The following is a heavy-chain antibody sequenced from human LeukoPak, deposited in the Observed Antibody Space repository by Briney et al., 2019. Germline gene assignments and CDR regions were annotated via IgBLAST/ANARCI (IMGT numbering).Heavy chain of an antibody. CDR3: AKDRTGISGRFDY. Sequence: GGSLRLSCAASGFTFSSYWMSWVRQAPGKGLEWVANIKQDGSEKYYVDSVKGRFTISRDNAKNSLYLQMNSLRAEDTALYYCAKDRTGISGRFDYWGQGTLVTVSS. D-gene: IGHD6-19*01. V-gene: IGHV3-7*03. J-gene: IGHJ4*02. CDR2: IKQDGSEK. CDR1: GFTFSSYW.